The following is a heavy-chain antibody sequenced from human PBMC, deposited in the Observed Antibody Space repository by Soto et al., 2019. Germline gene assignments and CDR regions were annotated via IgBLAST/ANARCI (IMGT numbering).Heavy chain of an antibody. CDR2: INPDAGAT. V-gene: IGHV1-46*01. CDR1: AYSFTTYH. CDR3: ARHGCSGGICYSFLGCYHYTMDV. D-gene: IGHD2-15*01. J-gene: IGHJ6*02. Sequence: ASVKVSCNASAYSFTTYHIHWVRQAPGQGLELMCLINPDAGATNYAQRFQGRLRLTRDTSTSTVYMELSSPKASDTAKYYCARHGCSGGICYSFLGCYHYTMDVCGQGPPVTVYS.